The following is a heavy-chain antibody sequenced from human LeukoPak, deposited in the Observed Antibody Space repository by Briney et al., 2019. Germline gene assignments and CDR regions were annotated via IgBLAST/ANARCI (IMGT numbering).Heavy chain of an antibody. CDR3: EKGEESGGWSFDY. J-gene: IGHJ4*02. V-gene: IGHV6-1*01. CDR1: GDSVSSNSAA. D-gene: IGHD6-19*01. Sequence: SQTLSLTCAISGDSVSSNSAAWNWIRQSPSRGLEWLGRTFYRSKWYNDYIVSVESRININPDTSKNQFSLQLKSVTPEDTAMYYCEKGEESGGWSFDYWGQGTLVTFSA. CDR2: TFYRSKWYN.